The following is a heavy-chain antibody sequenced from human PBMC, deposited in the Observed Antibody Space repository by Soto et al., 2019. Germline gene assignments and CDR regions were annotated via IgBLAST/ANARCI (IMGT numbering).Heavy chain of an antibody. CDR2: ISYDGSNK. Sequence: QVPLVESGGGVVQPGRSLRLSCAASGFTFSSYGMHWVRQAPGKGLEWVAVISYDGSNKYYADSVKGRFTNSRDNSKNTLYLQMNSLRAEDTAVYYCAKDRYKDFDYWGQGTLVTVSS. D-gene: IGHD1-1*01. J-gene: IGHJ4*02. V-gene: IGHV3-30*18. CDR1: GFTFSSYG. CDR3: AKDRYKDFDY.